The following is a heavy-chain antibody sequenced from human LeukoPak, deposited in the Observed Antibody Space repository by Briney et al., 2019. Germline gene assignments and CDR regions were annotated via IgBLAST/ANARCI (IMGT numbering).Heavy chain of an antibody. V-gene: IGHV1-2*02. J-gene: IGHJ4*02. CDR1: GYSFSGFY. Sequence: ASVKVSCKASGYSFSGFYMHWVRQAPGPGLEWMGWIIPNTGGTNYAQKFQGRVTMTRDTTISTAYMELSSLRSDDTAVYYCAREWLIVVTGTGHLDYWGQGTLVTVSS. CDR3: AREWLIVVTGTGHLDY. CDR2: IIPNTGGT. D-gene: IGHD6-19*01.